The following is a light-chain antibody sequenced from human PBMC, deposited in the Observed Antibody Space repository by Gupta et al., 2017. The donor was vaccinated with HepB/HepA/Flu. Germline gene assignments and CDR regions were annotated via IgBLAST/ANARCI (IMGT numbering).Light chain of an antibody. CDR1: QSVSSSY. J-gene: IGKJ1*01. CDR3: QQDDNSPWT. CDR2: GTS. V-gene: IGKV3-20*01. Sequence: EIVLTQSPGTLSLSPGESATLSCRASQSVSSSYLAWYQQKPGQAPKLLIYGTSTRATGIPDRFSGSGSGTDFTLTISRLEPEDSAVYYCQQDDNSPWTFGQGTKVEIK.